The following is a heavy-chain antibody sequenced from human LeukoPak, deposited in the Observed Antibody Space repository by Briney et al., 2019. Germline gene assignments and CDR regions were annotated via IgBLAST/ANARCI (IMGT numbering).Heavy chain of an antibody. CDR2: IYYSGST. D-gene: IGHD3-22*01. CDR3: ARRRYYDGSGYLE. J-gene: IGHJ1*01. CDR1: GDSISSSSYY. V-gene: IGHV4-39*01. Sequence: PSETLSLTCTVSGDSISSSSYYWGWIRQPPGKGLEWIGSIYYSGSTYYNPSLKSRVTISVDTSKNQFSLKLSSVTAAGTAVYYCARRRYYDGSGYLEWGQGTLLSVSS.